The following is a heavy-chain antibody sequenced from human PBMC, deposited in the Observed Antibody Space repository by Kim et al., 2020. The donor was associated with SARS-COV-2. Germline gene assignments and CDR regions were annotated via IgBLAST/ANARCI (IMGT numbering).Heavy chain of an antibody. J-gene: IGHJ6*02. CDR2: INPNSGGT. V-gene: IGHV1-2*02. CDR1: GYTFTGYY. CDR3: ARRKLIAGPYYYYGMDV. D-gene: IGHD6-13*01. Sequence: ASVKVSCKASGYTFTGYYMHWVRQAPGQGLEWMGWINPNSGGTNYAQKFQGRVTMTRDTSISTAYMELSRLRSDDTAVYYCARRKLIAGPYYYYGMDVWGQGTTVTVSS.